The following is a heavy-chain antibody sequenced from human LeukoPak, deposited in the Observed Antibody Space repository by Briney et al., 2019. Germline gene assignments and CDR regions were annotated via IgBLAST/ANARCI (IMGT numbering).Heavy chain of an antibody. Sequence: PSETLSLTCAVYGGSFSGYYWSWIRQPSGKGLEWIGEINHSGSTNYNPPLKSRVTISVDTSKNQFSLKLSSVTAADTAVYYCARSGRWLRWGFDWFDPWGQGTLVAVSS. V-gene: IGHV4-34*01. CDR2: INHSGST. D-gene: IGHD5-12*01. CDR3: ARSGRWLRWGFDWFDP. J-gene: IGHJ5*02. CDR1: GGSFSGYY.